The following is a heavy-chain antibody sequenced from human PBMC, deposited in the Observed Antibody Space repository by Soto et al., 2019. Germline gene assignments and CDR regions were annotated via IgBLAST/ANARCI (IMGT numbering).Heavy chain of an antibody. D-gene: IGHD3-10*01. J-gene: IGHJ5*02. Sequence: GGSLRLSCAASGFTFSNAWMSWVRQAPGKGLEWVGRIKSKTDGGTTDYAAPVKGRFTISRDDSKNTLYLQMNSLKTEDTAVYYCTTAREVAWFAFDPWGQGTLVTVSS. CDR2: IKSKTDGGTT. V-gene: IGHV3-15*01. CDR1: GFTFSNAW. CDR3: TTAREVAWFAFDP.